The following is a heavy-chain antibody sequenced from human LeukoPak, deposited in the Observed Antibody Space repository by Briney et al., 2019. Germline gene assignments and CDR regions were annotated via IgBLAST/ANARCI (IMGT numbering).Heavy chain of an antibody. CDR1: GFTFSDYY. CDR3: AREGIAAAGLMDV. Sequence: GGSLSLSCAASGFTFSDYYMSWIRQAPGKGLEWVSYISSSGSTIYYADSVKGRFTISRDNAKNSLYLQMNSPRAEDTAVYYCAREGIAAAGLMDVWGKGTTVTVSS. CDR2: ISSSGSTI. V-gene: IGHV3-11*01. J-gene: IGHJ6*04. D-gene: IGHD6-13*01.